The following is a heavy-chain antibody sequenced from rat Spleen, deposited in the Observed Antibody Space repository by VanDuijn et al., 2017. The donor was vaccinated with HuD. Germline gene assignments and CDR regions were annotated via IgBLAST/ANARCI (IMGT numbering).Heavy chain of an antibody. Sequence: EVQLVESGGGLVQPGRSLKLSCAASGFTFSNYGMAWVRQTPTKGLEWVASISPTGGSTHYRDSVKGRFTTSRDNAKSTLYLQMDSLRSEDTATYYCARQEDYGGYSRDYFGYWGQGVVVTVSS. CDR1: GFTFSNYG. D-gene: IGHD1-11*01. V-gene: IGHV5S13*01. CDR2: ISPTGGST. CDR3: ARQEDYGGYSRDYFGY. J-gene: IGHJ2*01.